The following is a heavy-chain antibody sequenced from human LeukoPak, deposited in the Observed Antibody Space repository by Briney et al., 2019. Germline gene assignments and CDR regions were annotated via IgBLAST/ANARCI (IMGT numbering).Heavy chain of an antibody. J-gene: IGHJ4*02. V-gene: IGHV1-69*05. CDR1: GGTFSSYA. CDR2: IIPIFGTA. CDR3: ARVMAVADDFDY. D-gene: IGHD6-19*01. Sequence: SVKVSCKASGGTFSSYATSWVRQAPGQGLEWMGRIIPIFGTANYAQKFQGRVTITTDESTSTAYMELSSLRSEDTAVYYCARVMAVADDFDYWGQGTLVTVSS.